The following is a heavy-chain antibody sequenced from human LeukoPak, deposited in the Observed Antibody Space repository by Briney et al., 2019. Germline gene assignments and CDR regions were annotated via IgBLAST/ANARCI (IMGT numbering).Heavy chain of an antibody. J-gene: IGHJ5*02. D-gene: IGHD3-10*01. CDR1: GASISSGSNY. CDR3: ARRARGWFGEHFWFDP. CDR2: IYSSGST. V-gene: IGHV4-39*07. Sequence: SETLSLTCSVSGASISSGSNYWGWIRQPPGKTLEWIGSIYSSGSTYYNPSLKSRVIIIIDTPKNQFSLKLSSVTAADTAVYYCARRARGWFGEHFWFDPWGQGTLVTVSS.